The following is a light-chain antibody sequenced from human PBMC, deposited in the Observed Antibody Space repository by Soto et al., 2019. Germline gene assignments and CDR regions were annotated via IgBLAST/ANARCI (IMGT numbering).Light chain of an antibody. CDR2: NNN. CDR3: AAWDDSLNGHWV. J-gene: IGLJ3*02. Sequence: QSVLTQPPSASGTPGQRVTISCSGSSSNIGSNTVKWYQQLPGTAPKLLIYNNNQRPSGVPDRFSGSKSGTSASLALSGLQSEDEADYYCAAWDDSLNGHWVFGGGTKLTVL. V-gene: IGLV1-44*01. CDR1: SSNIGSNT.